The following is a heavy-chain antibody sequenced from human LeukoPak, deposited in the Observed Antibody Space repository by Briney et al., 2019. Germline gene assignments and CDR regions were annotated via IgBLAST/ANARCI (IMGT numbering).Heavy chain of an antibody. CDR1: GGSISSGGYY. CDR3: AREALYCSSTRCYNIGIDY. V-gene: IGHV4-31*03. J-gene: IGHJ4*02. CDR2: IYYSGNT. D-gene: IGHD2-2*02. Sequence: PSETLSLTCTVSGGSISSGGYYWSWIRQRPGKGLEWIVYIYYSGNTYYNPPLKSRVTISVDTSKNQFSLKLSSVTAADTAVYYCAREALYCSSTRCYNIGIDYWGQGTLVTVSS.